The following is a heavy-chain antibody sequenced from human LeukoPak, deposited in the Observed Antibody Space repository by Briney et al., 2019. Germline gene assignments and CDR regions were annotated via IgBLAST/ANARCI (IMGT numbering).Heavy chain of an antibody. CDR1: GFIFNNYG. Sequence: GGSLRLSCAASGFIFNNYGLIWVRQPPGKGLEWVSAIRNDGGGTQYADFVEGRFTISRENSKNTLFLQMSSLRAEDTALYYCAKGSSGYFADLWGQGTLVTVSS. J-gene: IGHJ5*02. D-gene: IGHD3-22*01. CDR2: IRNDGGGT. CDR3: AKGSSGYFADL. V-gene: IGHV3-23*01.